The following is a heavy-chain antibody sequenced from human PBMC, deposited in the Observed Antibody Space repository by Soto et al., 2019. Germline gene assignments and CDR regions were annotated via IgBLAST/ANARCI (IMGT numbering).Heavy chain of an antibody. CDR1: GGSISSYY. CDR2: VFYTGST. Sequence: PSETLSLTCTVSGGSISSYYWSWIRQPPGKGLEWIGYVFYTGSTNYNPSLKSRATISVDTSKNQFSLKLTSVTAADTAVYYCARVRGNQLLGWFDPWGQGTLVTVSS. V-gene: IGHV4-59*12. D-gene: IGHD2-2*01. CDR3: ARVRGNQLLGWFDP. J-gene: IGHJ5*02.